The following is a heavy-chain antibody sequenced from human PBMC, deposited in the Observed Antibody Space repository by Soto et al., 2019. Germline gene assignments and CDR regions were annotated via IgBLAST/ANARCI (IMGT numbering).Heavy chain of an antibody. CDR1: GGSISSGDYY. J-gene: IGHJ5*02. Sequence: SETLSLTCTVSGGSISSGDYYWSWIRQPPGKGLEWIGYIYYSGSTYYNPSLKSRVTISVDTSKNQFSLKLISVTAADTAVYYRARVGDSSSHNWFDPWGQGTLVTVSS. CDR3: ARVGDSSSHNWFDP. V-gene: IGHV4-30-4*01. D-gene: IGHD6-6*01. CDR2: IYYSGST.